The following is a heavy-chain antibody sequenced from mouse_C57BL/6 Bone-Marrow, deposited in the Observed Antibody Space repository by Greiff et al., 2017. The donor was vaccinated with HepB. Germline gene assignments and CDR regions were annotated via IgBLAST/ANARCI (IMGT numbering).Heavy chain of an antibody. Sequence: QVQLQQPGAELVKPGASVKLSCKASGYTFTSYWMQWVKQRPGQGLEWIGEIDPSDSYTNYNQKFKGKATLTVDTSSITAYMQLSSLTSEDTAVYYCAARIMSRYFDYWGQGTTLTVSS. CDR2: IDPSDSYT. CDR1: GYTFTSYW. CDR3: AARIMSRYFDY. J-gene: IGHJ2*01. D-gene: IGHD1-1*01. V-gene: IGHV1-50*01.